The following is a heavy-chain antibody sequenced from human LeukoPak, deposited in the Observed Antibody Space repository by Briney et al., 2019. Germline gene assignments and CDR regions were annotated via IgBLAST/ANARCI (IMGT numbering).Heavy chain of an antibody. Sequence: SVKVSCKASGGTFSSYAISWVRQAPGQGLEWMGGIIPIFDTANYAQKFQGRVTITADESTSTAYMELSSLRSEDTAVYYCARDPQAGLAFFDPWGQGTLVTVSS. J-gene: IGHJ5*02. CDR3: ARDPQAGLAFFDP. CDR2: IIPIFDTA. V-gene: IGHV1-69*13. CDR1: GGTFSSYA. D-gene: IGHD6-19*01.